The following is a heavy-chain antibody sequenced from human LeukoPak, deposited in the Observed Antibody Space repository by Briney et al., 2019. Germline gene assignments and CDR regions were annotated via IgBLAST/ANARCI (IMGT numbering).Heavy chain of an antibody. CDR2: INPSGGST. CDR3: ARGYYYDSSGYYYFYYFDY. V-gene: IGHV1-46*01. CDR1: GYTFTSYY. J-gene: IGHJ4*02. D-gene: IGHD3-22*01. Sequence: ASVKVSCKASGYTFTSYYMHWVRQAPGQGLEWMGIINPSGGSTSYAQKFQGRVTMTRDMSTSTVYMELSSLRSEDTAVYYCARGYYYDSSGYYYFYYFDYWGQGTLVTVSS.